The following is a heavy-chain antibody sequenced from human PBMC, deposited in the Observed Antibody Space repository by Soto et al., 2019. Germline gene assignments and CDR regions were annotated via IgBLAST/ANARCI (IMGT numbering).Heavy chain of an antibody. CDR2: ISAYNGST. Sequence: ASVKVSCKASGYTFTNYGISWVRQAPGQGLEWMGWISAYNGSTNYAQKLQGRVTMTTGTSTSTAYMELSRLRSDDTAVYYCARGEVGILTGYFPDYYGMDVWGQGTTVTVSS. J-gene: IGHJ6*02. CDR3: ARGEVGILTGYFPDYYGMDV. D-gene: IGHD3-9*01. CDR1: GYTFTNYG. V-gene: IGHV1-18*01.